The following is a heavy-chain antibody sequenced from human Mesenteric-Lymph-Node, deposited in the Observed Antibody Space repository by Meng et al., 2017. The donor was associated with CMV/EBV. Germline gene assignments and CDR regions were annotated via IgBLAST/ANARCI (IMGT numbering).Heavy chain of an antibody. D-gene: IGHD3-10*01. CDR2: ITWDGGDT. J-gene: IGHJ3*01. Sequence: GGSLRLSCAASGFTFSANTMYWVRQAPGKGLEWVSLITWDGGDTYYADSVKGRFTVSRDNSKNSLYLQMNSLRAEDSALYYCAKDIPPRGGFFAFASWGQGTMVTVSS. CDR3: AKDIPPRGGFFAFAS. V-gene: IGHV3-43D*03. CDR1: GFTFSANT.